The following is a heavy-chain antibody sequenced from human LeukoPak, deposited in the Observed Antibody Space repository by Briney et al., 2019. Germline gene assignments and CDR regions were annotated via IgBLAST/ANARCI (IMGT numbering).Heavy chain of an antibody. Sequence: ALVKVSCKASGYTFTSYGISWVRQAPGQGLEWMGSISPYNGNTKYTERLQGRVIMTTDTSTRTAYMELRSLRSDDTAVFYCARDQYDYTWGSYRPYFDSWGQGTLVTVSS. CDR1: GYTFTSYG. V-gene: IGHV1-18*04. J-gene: IGHJ4*02. CDR3: ARDQYDYTWGSYRPYFDS. CDR2: ISPYNGNT. D-gene: IGHD3-16*02.